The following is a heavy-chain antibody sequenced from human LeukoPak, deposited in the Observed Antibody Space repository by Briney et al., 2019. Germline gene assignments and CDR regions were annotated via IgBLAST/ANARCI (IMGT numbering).Heavy chain of an antibody. Sequence: GGSLRLSCAASGFTFSSYAMSWVRQAPGKGLEWVSAISGSGGSTYYADSVKGRFTISRGNSKNTLYLQMNSLRAEDTAVYYCAKTGGYCSSTSCYPFDYWGQGTLVTVSS. V-gene: IGHV3-23*01. CDR2: ISGSGGST. J-gene: IGHJ4*02. CDR3: AKTGGYCSSTSCYPFDY. D-gene: IGHD2-2*01. CDR1: GFTFSSYA.